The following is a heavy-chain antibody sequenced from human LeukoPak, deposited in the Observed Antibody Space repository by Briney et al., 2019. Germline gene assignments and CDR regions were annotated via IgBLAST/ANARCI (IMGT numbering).Heavy chain of an antibody. V-gene: IGHV3-74*01. CDR1: GFTFSSYL. J-gene: IGHJ6*02. CDR3: ARGVTGSLSGLYGMDV. Sequence: GGSLRLSCAASGFTFSSYLMHWVRQAPGKGLVWVSRLNSYGSSTNYADSVKGRFTISRDNAKNTLYLQMNSLRAEDTAVYYCARGVTGSLSGLYGMDVWGQGTTVTVSS. CDR2: LNSYGSST. D-gene: IGHD2-21*02.